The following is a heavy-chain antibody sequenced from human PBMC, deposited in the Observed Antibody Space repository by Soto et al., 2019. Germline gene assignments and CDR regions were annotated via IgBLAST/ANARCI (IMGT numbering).Heavy chain of an antibody. J-gene: IGHJ4*02. Sequence: QVQLVQSGAEVKESGASVKVSCKASGYTFTGYYIHWVRQAPGQGLEWVGEISPKSGATRYAQKFQGRVTMTKDTSITTVYMELSNLSPDATAVYYCGRGRSGELVVFYWGQGTLVTVHS. CDR3: GRGRSGELVVFY. CDR1: GYTFTGYY. D-gene: IGHD1-7*01. V-gene: IGHV1-2*02. CDR2: ISPKSGAT.